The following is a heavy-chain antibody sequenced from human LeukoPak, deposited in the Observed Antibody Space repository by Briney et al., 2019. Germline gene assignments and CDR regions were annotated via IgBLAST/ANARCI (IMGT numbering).Heavy chain of an antibody. CDR1: GGSISSYY. CDR3: ARVSRGAAAGIRGYYYYYYMDV. J-gene: IGHJ6*03. CDR2: IYYSGST. Sequence: SETLSLTCTVSGGSISSYYWSWIRQPPGKGLEWIGYIYYSGSTNYNPSLKSRVTISVDTSKNQFSLKLTSVTAADTAVYYCARVSRGAAAGIRGYYYYYYMDVWDKGTTVTVSS. V-gene: IGHV4-59*12. D-gene: IGHD6-13*01.